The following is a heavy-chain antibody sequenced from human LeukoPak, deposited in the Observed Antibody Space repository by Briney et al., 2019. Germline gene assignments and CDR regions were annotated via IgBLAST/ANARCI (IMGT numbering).Heavy chain of an antibody. Sequence: GGSLRLSCAASGFTFSSYWMSWVCQAPGKGLEWVANIKQDGSEKYYVDSVKGRFTISRDNAKNSLYLQMNSLRAEDTAVYYCAGGGFYYYDSSGYYGFDPWGQGTLVTVSS. CDR2: IKQDGSEK. D-gene: IGHD3-22*01. V-gene: IGHV3-7*01. J-gene: IGHJ5*02. CDR1: GFTFSSYW. CDR3: AGGGFYYYDSSGYYGFDP.